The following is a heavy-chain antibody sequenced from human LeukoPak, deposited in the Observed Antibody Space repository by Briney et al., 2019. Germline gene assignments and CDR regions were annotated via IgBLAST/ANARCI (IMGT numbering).Heavy chain of an antibody. J-gene: IGHJ4*02. V-gene: IGHV4-39*07. CDR3: AGGRGRSYYNY. Sequence: SETLSLTCTVSGGSISSSSYCWGWIRQPPGKGLEWIGSIYYSGSTNYNPSLKSRVTISVDTSKNQFSLKLSSVTAADTAVYYCAGGRGRSYYNYWGQGTLVTVSS. CDR1: GGSISSSSYC. CDR2: IYYSGST. D-gene: IGHD3-10*01.